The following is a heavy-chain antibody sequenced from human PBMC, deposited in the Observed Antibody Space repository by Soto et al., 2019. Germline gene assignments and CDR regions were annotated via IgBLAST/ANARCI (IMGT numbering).Heavy chain of an antibody. CDR2: INAGNGNT. J-gene: IGHJ6*03. CDR3: ARNFYYGSGIRNYYYMDV. CDR1: GYTFTSYA. Sequence: ASVKVSCKASGYTFTSYAMHWVRQAPGQRLEWMGWINAGNGNTKYSQKFQGRVTITRDTSASTAYMELSSLRSEDTAVYYCARNFYYGSGIRNYYYMDVWGKGTTVTVSS. V-gene: IGHV1-3*01. D-gene: IGHD3-10*01.